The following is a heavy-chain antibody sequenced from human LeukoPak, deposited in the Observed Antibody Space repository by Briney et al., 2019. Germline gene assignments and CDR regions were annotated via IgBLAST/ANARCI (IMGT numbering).Heavy chain of an antibody. J-gene: IGHJ4*02. CDR3: ARQVGARPYFDY. CDR2: ISGDGGST. D-gene: IGHD1-26*01. Sequence: PGGSLRLSCAASGFTFDDYAMHWVRQAPGKGLEWVSLISGDGGSTYYADSVKGRFTISRDNSKNSLYLQMNSLRTEETALYYCARQVGARPYFDYWGQGTLVTVSS. CDR1: GFTFDDYA. V-gene: IGHV3-43*02.